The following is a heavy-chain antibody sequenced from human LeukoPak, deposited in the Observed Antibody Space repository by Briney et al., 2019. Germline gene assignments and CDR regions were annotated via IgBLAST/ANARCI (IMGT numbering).Heavy chain of an antibody. V-gene: IGHV4-4*02. CDR1: GGSISSSNY. Sequence: PSETLSLTCAVSGGSISSSNYWSWVRQPPGKGLEWIGEIYHTGRTNYNPSLKSRVTISVDKSKNQFSLKLSSVTAADTALYYCATLANYGSGSPVDCWGQGTLVTLSS. J-gene: IGHJ4*02. D-gene: IGHD3-10*01. CDR2: IYHTGRT. CDR3: ATLANYGSGSPVDC.